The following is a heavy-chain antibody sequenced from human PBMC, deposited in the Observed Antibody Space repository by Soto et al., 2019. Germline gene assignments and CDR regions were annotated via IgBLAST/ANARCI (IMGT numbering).Heavy chain of an antibody. V-gene: IGHV3-23*01. J-gene: IGHJ4*02. CDR3: AKAHTAGKYFDY. D-gene: IGHD1-26*01. CDR2: ISGSGGST. Sequence: GGSLRLSCAASGFTFSSYAMSWVRQAPGKGLEWVSAISGSGGSTYYADSVKGRFTISRDNSKDTLYLQMNSLRAEDTAVYYCAKAHTAGKYFDYWGQGTLVTVSS. CDR1: GFTFSSYA.